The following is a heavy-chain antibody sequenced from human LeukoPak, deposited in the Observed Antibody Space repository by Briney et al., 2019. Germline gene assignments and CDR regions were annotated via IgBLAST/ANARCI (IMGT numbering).Heavy chain of an antibody. D-gene: IGHD1-26*01. CDR1: GGSISSYY. CDR3: ASLQGGSNPTDY. V-gene: IGHV4-59*01. Sequence: SETLSLTCTVSGGSISSYYWSWIRQPPGKGLEWIGYIYYSGSTNCNPSLKSRVTISVDTSKNQFSLKLSSVTAADTAVYYCASLQGGSNPTDYWGQGTLVTVSS. J-gene: IGHJ4*02. CDR2: IYYSGST.